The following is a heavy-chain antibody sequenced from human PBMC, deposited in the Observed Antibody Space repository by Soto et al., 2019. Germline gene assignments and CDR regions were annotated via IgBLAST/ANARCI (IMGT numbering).Heavy chain of an antibody. V-gene: IGHV4-4*02. J-gene: IGHJ4*02. Sequence: QVQLQESGPGLVKPSGTLSLTCAVSGGSISSSNWWSWVRQPPGKGLAWIGEIYHSGSTNYNPSLKGRVTISVDKSKKQFSLKLSSVTAADTAVYYCARDGGGESCDYWGQGTLVTVSS. CDR3: ARDGGGESCDY. CDR1: GGSISSSNW. CDR2: IYHSGST. D-gene: IGHD3-16*01.